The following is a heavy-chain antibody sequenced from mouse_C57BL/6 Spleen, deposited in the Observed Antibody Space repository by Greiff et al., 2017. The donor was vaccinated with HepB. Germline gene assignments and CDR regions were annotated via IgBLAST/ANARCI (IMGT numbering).Heavy chain of an antibody. CDR3: ARSSPTWFAY. CDR1: GFNIPNTY. V-gene: IGHV14-3*01. Sequence: VHVKQSVAELVRPGASVKLSCTASGFNIPNTYMHWVKQRPEQGLEWIGRIDPANGNTKYAPKFQGKATITADTSSNTAYLQLSSLTSEDTAIYYCARSSPTWFAYWGQGTLVTVSA. J-gene: IGHJ3*01. CDR2: IDPANGNT.